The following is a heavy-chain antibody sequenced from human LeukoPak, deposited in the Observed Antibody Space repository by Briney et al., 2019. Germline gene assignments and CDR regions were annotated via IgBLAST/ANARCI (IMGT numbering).Heavy chain of an antibody. D-gene: IGHD2-2*01. CDR3: ARDFGDIVVVPAAMGLGYFDL. V-gene: IGHV3-30-3*01. Sequence: GGSLRLSCAASGFTFSSYAMHWVRQAPGKGLEWVAVISYDGSNKYYADSVKGRFTISRDNSKNTLYLQMNSLRAEDTAVYYCARDFGDIVVVPAAMGLGYFDLWGRGTLVTVSS. J-gene: IGHJ2*01. CDR1: GFTFSSYA. CDR2: ISYDGSNK.